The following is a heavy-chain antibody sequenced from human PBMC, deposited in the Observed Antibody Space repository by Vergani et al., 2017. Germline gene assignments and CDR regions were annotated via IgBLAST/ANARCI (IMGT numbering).Heavy chain of an antibody. CDR3: AKGYYYDSSGYWVPPFDY. Sequence: EVQLVESGGGLVQPGRSLRLSCAASGFTFDDYAMHWVRQAPGKGLEWVSGISWNSGSIGYADSVKGRFTISRDNAKNSLYLQMNSLRAEDTAVYYCAKGYYYDSSGYWVPPFDYWGQGTLVTVSS. V-gene: IGHV3-9*01. D-gene: IGHD3-22*01. CDR2: ISWNSGSI. CDR1: GFTFDDYA. J-gene: IGHJ4*02.